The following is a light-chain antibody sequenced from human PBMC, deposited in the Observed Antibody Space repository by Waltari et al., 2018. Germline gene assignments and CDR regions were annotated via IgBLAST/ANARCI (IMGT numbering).Light chain of an antibody. CDR3: NSRDSRGYHL. Sequence: SSELTQDPAVSVALGQTVRITCQGDSLRTNSASWYQQKPGQAPVLVIYVKNNRPSGIPDRFSGSSSGNTASLTITGAQAEDEADYYCNSRDSRGYHLFGGGTKLTVL. J-gene: IGLJ2*01. V-gene: IGLV3-19*01. CDR1: SLRTNS. CDR2: VKN.